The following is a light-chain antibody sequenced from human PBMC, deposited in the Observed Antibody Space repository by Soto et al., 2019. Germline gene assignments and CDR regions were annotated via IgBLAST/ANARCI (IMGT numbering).Light chain of an antibody. CDR3: QEYHSYSWT. V-gene: IGKV1-5*03. Sequence: DIQMTQSPSTLSASVRDTVTITCRASQNINKWLAWYQQKPGKAPKLLIYEASTLQSGVPSRFSGSGSGTEFTLTISSLQPDDFATYYCQEYHSYSWTFGQGTKVDIK. CDR2: EAS. CDR1: QNINKW. J-gene: IGKJ1*01.